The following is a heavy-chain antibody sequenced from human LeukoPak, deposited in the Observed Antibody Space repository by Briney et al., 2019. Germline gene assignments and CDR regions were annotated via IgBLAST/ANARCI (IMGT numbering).Heavy chain of an antibody. Sequence: GASVKVSCKASGYTFTGYYMHWVRQAPGQGLEWMGWINPNSGGTNYAQKFQGRVTMTRDTSISTAYMELSRLRSDDTAVYYCARDSFLEWLSEGPYYFDYWGQGTLVTVSS. CDR1: GYTFTGYY. D-gene: IGHD3-3*01. CDR3: ARDSFLEWLSEGPYYFDY. J-gene: IGHJ4*02. CDR2: INPNSGGT. V-gene: IGHV1-2*02.